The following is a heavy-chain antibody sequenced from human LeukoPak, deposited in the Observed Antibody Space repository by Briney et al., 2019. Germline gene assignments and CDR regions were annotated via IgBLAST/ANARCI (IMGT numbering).Heavy chain of an antibody. Sequence: ASVKVSCKASGYTFTSYDINWVRQATGQGLEWMGWMNPNSGNTGYAQKFQGRVTMTRDTSISTAYMELSSLRSEDTAVYYCARVGGGDYYDSSGYSYDAFDIWGQGTMVTVSS. CDR2: MNPNSGNT. D-gene: IGHD3-22*01. V-gene: IGHV1-8*01. J-gene: IGHJ3*02. CDR3: ARVGGGDYYDSSGYSYDAFDI. CDR1: GYTFTSYD.